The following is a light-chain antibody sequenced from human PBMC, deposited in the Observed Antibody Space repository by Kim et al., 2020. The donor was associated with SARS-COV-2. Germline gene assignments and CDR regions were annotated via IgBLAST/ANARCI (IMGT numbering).Light chain of an antibody. Sequence: DIQMTQSPSTLSASVGDRVTITCRASQSISSWLAWYQQKPGKAPKLLIYKASGLESGVPSRFSGSGSGTEFTLTISSLQPDDFATYYCQQYSINPLAFGGGTKVDIK. CDR3: QQYSINPLA. CDR1: QSISSW. CDR2: KAS. J-gene: IGKJ4*01. V-gene: IGKV1-5*03.